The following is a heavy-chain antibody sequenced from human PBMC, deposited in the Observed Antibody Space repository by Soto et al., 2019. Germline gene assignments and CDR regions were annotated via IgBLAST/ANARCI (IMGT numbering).Heavy chain of an antibody. CDR1: GFTFSSYA. V-gene: IGHV3-30-3*01. Sequence: PGGSLRLSCAASGFTFSSYAMHWVRQAPGKGLEWVAVISYDGSNKYYADSVKGRFTISRDNSKNTLYLQMNSLRAEDTAVYYCARDLSSGCPDYWGQGTLVTVSS. CDR3: ARDLSSGCPDY. D-gene: IGHD6-19*01. J-gene: IGHJ4*02. CDR2: ISYDGSNK.